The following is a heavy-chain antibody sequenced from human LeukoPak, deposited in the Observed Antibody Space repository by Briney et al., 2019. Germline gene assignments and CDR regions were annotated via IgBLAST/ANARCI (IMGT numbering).Heavy chain of an antibody. CDR2: ICYSGST. Sequence: SETLSLTCTVSGGSISSSSYYWGWIRQPPGKGLEWIGSICYSGSTYYNPSLKSRVTISVDTSKNQFSLKLSSVTAADTAVYYCANLPRGGSSWWYYYYYYMDVWGKGTTVTVSS. D-gene: IGHD1-26*01. CDR1: GGSISSSSYY. J-gene: IGHJ6*03. CDR3: ANLPRGGSSWWYYYYYYMDV. V-gene: IGHV4-39*07.